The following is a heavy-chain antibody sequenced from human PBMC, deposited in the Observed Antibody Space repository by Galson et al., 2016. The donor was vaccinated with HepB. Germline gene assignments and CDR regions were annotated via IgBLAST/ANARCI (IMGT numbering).Heavy chain of an antibody. CDR2: IWFDGSKK. D-gene: IGHD6-13*01. J-gene: IGHJ5*02. Sequence: SLRLSCAASGFTFSSSAMHWVRQAPGKGLEWVAVIWFDGSKKYYADSVKGRFTISSDNSKNILYLQMSSLRAEDTAVYYCARVGAVGMGNAFDPWGQGTLVTVSS. CDR3: ARVGAVGMGNAFDP. CDR1: GFTFSSSA. V-gene: IGHV3-33*01.